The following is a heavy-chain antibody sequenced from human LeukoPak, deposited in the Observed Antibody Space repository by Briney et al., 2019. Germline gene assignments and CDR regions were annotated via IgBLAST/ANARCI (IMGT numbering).Heavy chain of an antibody. D-gene: IGHD1-14*01. CDR1: GFTFSSYE. Sequence: PGGSLRLSCAASGFTFSSYEMNWVRQAPGRGLEGVSYIGNTGRTIYYADSVQGRFNISRDNAKNSLYLQMNRLRAEDTAIYYCVRGDRYFFDFWGQGTLVTVSS. V-gene: IGHV3-48*03. J-gene: IGHJ4*02. CDR3: VRGDRYFFDF. CDR2: IGNTGRTI.